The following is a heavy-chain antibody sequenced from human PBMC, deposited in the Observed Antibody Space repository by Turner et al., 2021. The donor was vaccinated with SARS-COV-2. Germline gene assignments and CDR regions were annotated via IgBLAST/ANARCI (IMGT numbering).Heavy chain of an antibody. CDR1: GGSFSGYY. J-gene: IGHJ6*02. CDR2: INNSGST. Sequence: QVQLQQWGAGLLKPSETLSLTCAVYGGSFSGYYWSWIRQPPGKGLEWSGEINNSGSTKYNPSLKSRVTISVDTSKNQVSLKLSSVTAADTAVYYCARGIKGVLMSGSYYYYGMDVWGQGTTVTVSS. V-gene: IGHV4-34*01. D-gene: IGHD1-26*01. CDR3: ARGIKGVLMSGSYYYYGMDV.